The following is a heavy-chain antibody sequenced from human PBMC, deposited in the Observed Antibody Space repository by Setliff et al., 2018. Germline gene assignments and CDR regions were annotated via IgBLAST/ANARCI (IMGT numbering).Heavy chain of an antibody. CDR2: IDQSGIT. J-gene: IGHJ3*02. CDR1: GGSFSGYY. Sequence: SETLSLTCAVYGGSFSGYYWSWIRQPPGKGPEWNGEIDQSGITNYNPSLKSRVTISIDTSKNQFSLRLSSVTDTYTAVYYCARGRRITMIVVPPGVFDIWGQGTMVTVSS. D-gene: IGHD3-22*01. V-gene: IGHV4-34*01. CDR3: ARGRRITMIVVPPGVFDI.